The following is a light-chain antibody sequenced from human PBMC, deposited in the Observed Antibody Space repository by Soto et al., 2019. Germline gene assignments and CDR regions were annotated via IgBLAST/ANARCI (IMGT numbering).Light chain of an antibody. CDR1: SSDVDGYNY. CDR3: TSYTSSSTLYV. V-gene: IGLV2-14*03. J-gene: IGLJ1*01. CDR2: DVS. Sequence: QSVLTQPASVSGSPGQSITISYTGTSSDVDGYNYVSWYQQLPGKATKLIIYDVSNRPSGVSNRFSASKSANAASLTISGLQAEDEADYYCTSYTSSSTLYVFGTGTKATV.